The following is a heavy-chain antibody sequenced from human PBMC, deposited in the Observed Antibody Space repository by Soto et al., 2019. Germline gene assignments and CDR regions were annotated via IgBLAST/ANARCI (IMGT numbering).Heavy chain of an antibody. Sequence: GGSLRLSCAASGFMFTNYAMSWVRQAPGKGLEWVSAISGSGGSTYYADSVKGRFTISRDNSKNTLYLQMNSLRAEDTAVYYCAKWGTYYDFWSGYYMDYWGQGTLVTVSS. J-gene: IGHJ4*02. CDR2: ISGSGGST. CDR3: AKWGTYYDFWSGYYMDY. D-gene: IGHD3-3*01. CDR1: GFMFTNYA. V-gene: IGHV3-23*01.